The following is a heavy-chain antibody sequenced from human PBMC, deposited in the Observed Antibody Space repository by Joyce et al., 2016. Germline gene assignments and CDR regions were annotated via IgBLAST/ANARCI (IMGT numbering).Heavy chain of an antibody. V-gene: IGHV1-69*01. CDR3: AKEGLRCSGGSCYYY. CDR1: GGTFSSDA. Sequence: QVQLVQSGAEVKKPGSSAKVSCKASGGTFSSDAINWGRQAPGQGLEWMGGIIPISGTAKYAQKFQGRVTITADESTRTVYMEVNSLRSEDTAVYYCAKEGLRCSGGSCYYYWGQGTLVTVSS. J-gene: IGHJ4*02. CDR2: IIPISGTA. D-gene: IGHD2-15*01.